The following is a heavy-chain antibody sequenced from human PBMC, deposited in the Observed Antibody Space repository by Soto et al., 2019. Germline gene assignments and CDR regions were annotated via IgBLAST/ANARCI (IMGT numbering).Heavy chain of an antibody. D-gene: IGHD5-12*01. CDR2: IYYSGST. J-gene: IGHJ5*02. V-gene: IGHV4-59*01. CDR3: AGLVATMGRLDP. CDR1: GGSISSYY. Sequence: PSETLSLTCTVSGGSISSYYWTWIRQPPGKGLEWIGYIYYSGSTNYNPSLKSRVTISVDTSKNQFSLKLSSVTTADTAVYYCAGLVATMGRLDPWGQGTLVTVSS.